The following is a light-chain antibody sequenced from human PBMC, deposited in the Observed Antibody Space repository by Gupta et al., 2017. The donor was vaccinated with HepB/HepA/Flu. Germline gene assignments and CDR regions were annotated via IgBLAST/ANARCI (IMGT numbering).Light chain of an antibody. CDR2: GVA. CDR3: QYHGTSPWP. Sequence: EVVLTQSPGPLSLTPGAEATLSCRASQSFSSNHLAGYQQKPGQPPRLIIFGVALSATDIPFRFCGRGAGTHYTLTISRLEPEDVGMVFCQYHGTSPWPFGQGTKVEI. J-gene: IGKJ1*01. V-gene: IGKV3-20*01. CDR1: QSFSSNH.